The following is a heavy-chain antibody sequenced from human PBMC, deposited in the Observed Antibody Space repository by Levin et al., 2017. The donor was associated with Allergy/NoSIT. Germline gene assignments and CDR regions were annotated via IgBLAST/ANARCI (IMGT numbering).Heavy chain of an antibody. J-gene: IGHJ4*02. CDR2: ISPNGGNT. V-gene: IGHV3-64D*06. Sequence: GESLKISCSVSGFTFSSYVMHWVRQAPGKGLEFVSAISPNGGNTYYADSVKGRFTISRDNSKNTLYLQMSSLRAEDTAVYYCVRGSAVAGSWGDCWGQGTLVTVSS. CDR3: VRGSAVAGSWGDC. D-gene: IGHD6-19*01. CDR1: GFTFSSYV.